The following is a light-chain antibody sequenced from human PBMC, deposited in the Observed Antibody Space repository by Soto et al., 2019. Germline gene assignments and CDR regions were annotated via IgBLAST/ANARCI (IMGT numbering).Light chain of an antibody. CDR1: SSNIGSNY. CDR2: RND. V-gene: IGLV1-47*01. Sequence: QSVLTQPPSASGTPGQRVTISCSGSSSNIGSNYVYWYQQLPGTAPKLLIYRNDQRPSGVPDRFSGSKSGTSASLAISGLRSEDEADYYCAAWDDSLYAVLFGGGTKLTVL. J-gene: IGLJ2*01. CDR3: AAWDDSLYAVL.